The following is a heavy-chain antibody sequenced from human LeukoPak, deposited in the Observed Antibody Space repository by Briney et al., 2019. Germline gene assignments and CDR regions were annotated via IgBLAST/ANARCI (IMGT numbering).Heavy chain of an antibody. CDR3: ARAQCTAFDYYYYMDV. D-gene: IGHD2-21*02. Sequence: GGSLRVSCAVSGFTFSRYWMTWVRQAPGKGLEWVANIKVDGSEKYYVDAVKGRFTISRDNAKDSLYLQMNGLRAEDTAIYYCARAQCTAFDYYYYMDVWGKGTTVTVSS. J-gene: IGHJ6*03. CDR1: GFTFSRYW. CDR2: IKVDGSEK. V-gene: IGHV3-7*01.